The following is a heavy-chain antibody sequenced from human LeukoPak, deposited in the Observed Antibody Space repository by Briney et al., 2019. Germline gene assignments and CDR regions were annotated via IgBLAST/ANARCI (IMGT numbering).Heavy chain of an antibody. CDR3: AREANLAVAGGDAFDI. CDR2: ISAYNGNT. J-gene: IGHJ3*02. D-gene: IGHD6-19*01. Sequence: RASVKVSCKASGYTFTSYGISWVRQAPGQGLEWMGWISAYNGNTNYAQKLQGRVTMTTDTSTSTAYMELRSLRSDDTAVYYCAREANLAVAGGDAFDIWGQGTMVTVSS. V-gene: IGHV1-18*01. CDR1: GYTFTSYG.